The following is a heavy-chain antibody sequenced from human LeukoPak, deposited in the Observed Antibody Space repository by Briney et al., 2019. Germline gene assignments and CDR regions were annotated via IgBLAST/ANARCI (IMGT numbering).Heavy chain of an antibody. CDR3: ARLGSSGYFTFDY. CDR2: ISSSGSTI. CDR1: GFTFSSYE. J-gene: IGHJ4*02. V-gene: IGHV3-48*03. D-gene: IGHD3-22*01. Sequence: GGSLRLSCAASGFTFSSYEMNWVRQAPGKGLEWVSYISSSGSTIYYADSVKGRFTISRDNAKNSLYLQMNSLRAEDTAVYYCARLGSSGYFTFDYWGQGTLVTVSS.